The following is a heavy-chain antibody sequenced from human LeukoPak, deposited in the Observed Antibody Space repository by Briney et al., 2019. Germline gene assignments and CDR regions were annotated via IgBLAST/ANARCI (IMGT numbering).Heavy chain of an antibody. CDR3: ARRVATSGNFFDY. CDR1: GGAINSRNQY. J-gene: IGHJ4*02. CDR2: IYHSGSV. Sequence: SETLSLTCTVVGGAINSRNQYWGWIRQSPGKGLEWIGSIYHSGSVNDNPSLQSRVTISVDTSRNQFSLKLTSMTVDDTAVYFCARRVATSGNFFDYWGPGTLVTVS. V-gene: IGHV4-39*01. D-gene: IGHD3-3*01.